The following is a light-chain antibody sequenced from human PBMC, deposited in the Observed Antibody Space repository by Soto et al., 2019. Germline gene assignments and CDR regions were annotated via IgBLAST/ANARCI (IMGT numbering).Light chain of an antibody. CDR3: QQSYTTPWT. J-gene: IGKJ1*01. CDR1: RVIGPY. CDR2: AAS. Sequence: DIQMTQSPSSVSASVGDRATTPFRASRVIGPYLIWYQQKPGKAPKLLIYAASTLQSGVPSRFSGSGSGRDFTLTISSLQPEDFATYYCQQSYTTPWTFGQGTKVEIK. V-gene: IGKV1-39*01.